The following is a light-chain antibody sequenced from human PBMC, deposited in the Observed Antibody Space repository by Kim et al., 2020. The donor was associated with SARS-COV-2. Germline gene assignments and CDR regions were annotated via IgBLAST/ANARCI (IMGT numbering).Light chain of an antibody. CDR2: DVS. J-gene: IGLJ3*02. Sequence: GQSITISCTGTSSDVGGYNYVSWYQQHPGKAPKLMIYDVSHRPSGVSNRFSGSKSGNAASLTISGLQADDEADYYCSSYTSSSTRVFGGGTQLTVL. CDR1: SSDVGGYNY. V-gene: IGLV2-14*03. CDR3: SSYTSSSTRV.